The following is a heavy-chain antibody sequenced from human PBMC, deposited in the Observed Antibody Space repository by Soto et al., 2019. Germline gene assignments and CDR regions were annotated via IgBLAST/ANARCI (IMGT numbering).Heavy chain of an antibody. V-gene: IGHV3-66*01. CDR2: IYSGGST. CDR3: ARNYYDSSGYYYGGAFDI. Sequence: SGGSLRLSCAASGFTFSGYYMSWIRQAPGKGLEWVSAIYSGGSTYYADSVKGRFTISRDNSKNTLYLQMNSLRAEDTAVYYCARNYYDSSGYYYGGAFDIWGQGTMVTVSS. D-gene: IGHD3-22*01. CDR1: GFTFSGYY. J-gene: IGHJ3*02.